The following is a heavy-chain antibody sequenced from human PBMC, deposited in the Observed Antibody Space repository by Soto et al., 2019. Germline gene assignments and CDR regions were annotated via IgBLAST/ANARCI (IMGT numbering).Heavy chain of an antibody. Sequence: SETLSLTCTVSGGSISSGGYYWSWIRQHPGKGLEWIGYIYYSGSTYYNPSLKSRVTISVDTSKNQFSLKLSSVTAADTAVYYCARDVYSTYYYGMDVWGQGTTVTVS. CDR2: IYYSGST. J-gene: IGHJ6*02. D-gene: IGHD2-21*01. CDR3: ARDVYSTYYYGMDV. V-gene: IGHV4-31*03. CDR1: GGSISSGGYY.